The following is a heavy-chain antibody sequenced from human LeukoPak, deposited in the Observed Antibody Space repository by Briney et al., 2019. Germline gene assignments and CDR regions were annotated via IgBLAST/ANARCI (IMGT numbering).Heavy chain of an antibody. CDR2: ISNTGRS. V-gene: IGHV4-59*12. CDR3: AREGKEFDSIGSRYFYYYMDV. D-gene: IGHD3-9*01. CDR1: DAYMNDYY. J-gene: IGHJ6*03. Sequence: SETLSLTCTVSDAYMNDYYWNWIRPPPGKGLEWIGCISNTGRSKHNPSLKSRLAISFDTSENQFSLKLSSVTAADTAVYYCAREGKEFDSIGSRYFYYYMDVWGKGTTVTVSS.